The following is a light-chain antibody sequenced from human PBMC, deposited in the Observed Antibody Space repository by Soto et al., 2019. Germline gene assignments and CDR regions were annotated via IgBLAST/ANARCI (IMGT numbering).Light chain of an antibody. V-gene: IGLV2-14*01. CDR2: EVV. CDR3: CSYTTDTSWV. J-gene: IGLJ1*01. CDR1: TSDDY. Sequence: QSVLTQPASLSGSPGQSITISCTGTTSDDYVSWYQQSPGKAPKLLIYEVVNRPSEVSDRFSGSKSDSTASLTISGLQADDEAHYYCCSYTTDTSWVFGSGTKVTVL.